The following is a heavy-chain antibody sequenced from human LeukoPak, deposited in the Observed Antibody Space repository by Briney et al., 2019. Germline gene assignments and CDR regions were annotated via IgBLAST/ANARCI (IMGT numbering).Heavy chain of an antibody. V-gene: IGHV3-53*01. CDR2: IYRGGST. D-gene: IGHD4-11*01. Sequence: GGSLRLSCAASGFTVSSNYMSWVRQAPGKGLEWVSVIYRGGSTYYADSVKGRFTISRDNSKNTLYLQMNSLRAEDTAVYYCARDTVTTLGYYYYGMDVWGQGTTVTVSS. CDR3: ARDTVTTLGYYYYGMDV. J-gene: IGHJ6*02. CDR1: GFTVSSNY.